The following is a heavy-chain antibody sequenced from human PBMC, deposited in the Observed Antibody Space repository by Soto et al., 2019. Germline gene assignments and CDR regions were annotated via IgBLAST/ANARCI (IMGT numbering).Heavy chain of an antibody. CDR2: ISSSSGTI. Sequence: PGGSLRLSCAASGFTFSTYSMYWVRQAPGKGLEWVSYISSSSGTIHNADSVKGRFTISRDNAKNSLYLQMNSLRDEDTAVYYCARGYGYNYVVDYWGQGTLVTVSS. CDR3: ARGYGYNYVVDY. CDR1: GFTFSTYS. V-gene: IGHV3-48*02. J-gene: IGHJ4*02. D-gene: IGHD5-12*01.